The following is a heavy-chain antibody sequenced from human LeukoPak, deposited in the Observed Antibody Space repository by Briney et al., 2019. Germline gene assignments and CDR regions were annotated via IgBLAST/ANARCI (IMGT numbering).Heavy chain of an antibody. D-gene: IGHD6-13*01. Sequence: PSETLSLTCAAYGVTFSGYYWSWIRQLPGKGLEWVGEINHSGSTNYNPSLKSRVTISVDTSKNQFSLKLSSVHAADTAVYYCARGLIAAAASSDYWGQGTLLSVPS. V-gene: IGHV4-34*01. CDR2: INHSGST. CDR1: GVTFSGYY. CDR3: ARGLIAAAASSDY. J-gene: IGHJ4*02.